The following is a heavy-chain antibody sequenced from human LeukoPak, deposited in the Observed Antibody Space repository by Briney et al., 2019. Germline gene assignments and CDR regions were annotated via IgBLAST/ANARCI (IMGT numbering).Heavy chain of an antibody. CDR3: ARQGAGYGDYAH. J-gene: IGHJ4*02. V-gene: IGHV4-39*01. CDR1: GGSISSTNYY. Sequence: SETLSLTCIVSGGSISSTNYYWGWIRQSPGMGLEWIGSIHYIGSTYYNPSLKNRVTISVDTSKNQFSLKLSSVTAADTAVYYCARQGAGYGDYAHWGQGTLVTVSS. CDR2: IHYIGST. D-gene: IGHD4-17*01.